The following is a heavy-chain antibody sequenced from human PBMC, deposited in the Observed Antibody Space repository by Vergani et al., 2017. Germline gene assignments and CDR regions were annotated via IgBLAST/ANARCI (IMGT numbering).Heavy chain of an antibody. CDR1: GGTSSSYA. V-gene: IGHV1-69*01. J-gene: IGHJ3*02. CDR3: ASPPYDILTGLTDIDAFDI. Sequence: QVQLVQSGAEVKKPGSSVKVSCKASGGTSSSYAISWVRQAPGQGLEWMGGIIPIFGTANYAQKFQGRVTITADESTSTAYMELSSLRSEDTAVYYCASPPYDILTGLTDIDAFDIWGQGTMVTVSS. CDR2: IIPIFGTA. D-gene: IGHD3-9*01.